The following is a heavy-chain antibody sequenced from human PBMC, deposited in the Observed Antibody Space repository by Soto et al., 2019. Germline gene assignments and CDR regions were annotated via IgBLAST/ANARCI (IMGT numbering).Heavy chain of an antibody. Sequence: SVKVSCKASGGTFSSYTISWVRQAPGQGLEWMGRIIPILGIANYAQKFQGRVTITADKSTSTAYMELSSLRSEDTAVYYCGIEEAPGRLWFRDPFHYMDVWGKGSTVTVSS. J-gene: IGHJ6*03. CDR2: IIPILGIA. CDR1: GGTFSSYT. CDR3: GIEEAPGRLWFRDPFHYMDV. D-gene: IGHD3-10*01. V-gene: IGHV1-69*02.